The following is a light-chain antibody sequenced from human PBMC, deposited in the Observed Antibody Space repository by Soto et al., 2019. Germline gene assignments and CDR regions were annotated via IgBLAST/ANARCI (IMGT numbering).Light chain of an antibody. V-gene: IGKV1-8*01. CDR2: AAS. CDR3: QQYYSKVRT. J-gene: IGKJ1*01. Sequence: AIRMTQSPSSFSASTGDRVTITCRASQGISSYLAWYQQKPGKAPKLLIYAASTLQSGVPSRFSGSGSGTDFTLTISSLQSEDFATYYCQQYYSKVRTFGQGTKVEIK. CDR1: QGISSY.